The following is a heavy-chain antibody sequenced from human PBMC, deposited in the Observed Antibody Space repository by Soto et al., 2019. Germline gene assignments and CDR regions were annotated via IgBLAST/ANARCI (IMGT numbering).Heavy chain of an antibody. D-gene: IGHD1-7*01. CDR1: GYTFTGNA. Sequence: QVQLVQSGTEVKKPGASVKVSCKASGYTFTGNAMNWVRQAPGQRLEWMGWINTGDGSTKYSQNFQGRVSITRDTSATTAYMELSSLRSEDTAVYYCTRDRHAWTYGGFDSWGQGTLVTVSS. J-gene: IGHJ4*02. V-gene: IGHV1-3*04. CDR3: TRDRHAWTYGGFDS. CDR2: INTGDGST.